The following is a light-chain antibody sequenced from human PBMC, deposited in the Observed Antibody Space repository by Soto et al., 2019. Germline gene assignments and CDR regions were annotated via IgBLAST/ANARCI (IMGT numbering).Light chain of an antibody. Sequence: QSALTQPASVSGSPGQSITISCTGTSSDVGGNNYVSWYQHHPGKVPKLMIYEVSNRPSGVSNRFSGSKSGNTASLTISGLQAEDEADYYCSSYTRSSTVIFGGGTKLTVL. J-gene: IGLJ2*01. CDR2: EVS. CDR3: SSYTRSSTVI. CDR1: SSDVGGNNY. V-gene: IGLV2-14*01.